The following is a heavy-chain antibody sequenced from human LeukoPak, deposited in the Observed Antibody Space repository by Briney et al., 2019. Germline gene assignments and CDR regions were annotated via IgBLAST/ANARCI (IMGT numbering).Heavy chain of an antibody. V-gene: IGHV3-11*04. D-gene: IGHD6-19*01. Sequence: GGSLRLSCAASGFTFSDYYMSWIRQAPGKGLEWVSYISSSGSTIYYADSVKGRFIISRDNAKNSLYLQMNSPRAEDTAVYYCAREGREQWLVRLNYMDVWGKGTTVTVSS. CDR1: GFTFSDYY. CDR3: AREGREQWLVRLNYMDV. J-gene: IGHJ6*03. CDR2: ISSSGSTI.